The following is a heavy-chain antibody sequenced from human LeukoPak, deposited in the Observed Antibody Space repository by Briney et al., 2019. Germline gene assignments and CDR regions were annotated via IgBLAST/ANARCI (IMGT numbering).Heavy chain of an antibody. J-gene: IGHJ4*02. CDR1: GYSLTTYY. D-gene: IGHD1-26*01. Sequence: ASVKVSCKASGYSLTTYYMHWVRQAPGQGLEWMAIINPSGGGTKYAQKFQGRVTMTRDTSTSTVYMELSSLRSEDTAVYYCAREEGGSLPTDYWGQGTLVTVSS. CDR3: AREEGGSLPTDY. CDR2: INPSGGGT. V-gene: IGHV1-46*01.